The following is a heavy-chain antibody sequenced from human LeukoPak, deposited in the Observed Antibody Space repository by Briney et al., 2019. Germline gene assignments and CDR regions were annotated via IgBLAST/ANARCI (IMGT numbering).Heavy chain of an antibody. Sequence: GGSLRLSCAASGFTFSSYAMSWVRQAPGKGLEWVSTISRSGGSTYYADSVKGRFTISRDNSQNTLYLQMNSLRGEDTALYYCARGTYYYDSSGYKTIDYWGQGTLVTVSS. CDR3: ARGTYYYDSSGYKTIDY. D-gene: IGHD3-22*01. CDR2: ISRSGGST. V-gene: IGHV3-23*01. CDR1: GFTFSSYA. J-gene: IGHJ4*02.